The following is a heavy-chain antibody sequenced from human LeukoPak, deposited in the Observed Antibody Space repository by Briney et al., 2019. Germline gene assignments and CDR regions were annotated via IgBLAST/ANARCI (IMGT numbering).Heavy chain of an antibody. J-gene: IGHJ6*03. CDR2: IFSGGST. Sequence: SETLSLTCTVSGGSISSSTFYWGWIRQPPGKGLEWIGSIFSGGSTYYNPSLKSRVTISVDTSKNQFSLKLSSVTAADTAVYYCARAAAADLGWRRYYYMDVWGKGTTVTVSS. CDR1: GGSISSSTFY. V-gene: IGHV4-39*07. D-gene: IGHD6-13*01. CDR3: ARAAAADLGWRRYYYMDV.